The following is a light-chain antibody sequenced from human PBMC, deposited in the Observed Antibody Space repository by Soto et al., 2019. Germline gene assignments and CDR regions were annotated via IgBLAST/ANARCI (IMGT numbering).Light chain of an antibody. V-gene: IGKV3-15*01. J-gene: IGKJ2*01. CDR2: GAS. Sequence: EIVMTQSPATLSVSPGERVTLSCRASESLSTYLAWYQQKPGQAPRLLIYGASTKATGIPARCSGSGSATDFTLTISSLQSEDCAVYSCQRYKDWAFTFGQGNKRDI. CDR3: QRYKDWAFT. CDR1: ESLSTY.